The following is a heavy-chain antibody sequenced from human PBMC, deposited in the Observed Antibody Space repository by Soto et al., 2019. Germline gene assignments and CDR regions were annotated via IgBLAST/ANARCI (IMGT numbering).Heavy chain of an antibody. CDR1: VYSFTSYW. CDR2: IYPGDSDT. Sequence: GESLKISCKGSVYSFTSYWIGWVRQMPGKCLEWMGIIYPGDSDTXXSPSFQGXXTISAYKSISTXYLQWXSLKASDTAMYHCAILTYSYGRFWGQGALVTVS. V-gene: IGHV5-51*01. CDR3: AILTYSYGRF. J-gene: IGHJ1*01. D-gene: IGHD5-18*01.